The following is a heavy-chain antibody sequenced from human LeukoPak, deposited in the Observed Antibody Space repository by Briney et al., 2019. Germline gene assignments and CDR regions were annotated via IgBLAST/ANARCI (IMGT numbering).Heavy chain of an antibody. V-gene: IGHV3-30-3*01. CDR2: ISYDGSNK. D-gene: IGHD6-19*01. Sequence: GVSLRLSCAASGFTFRTYAMHWVRQAPGKGLEGVAVISYDGSNKYYADSVKGRFTISRDNSKNTLYLQMNSLRAEDTAVYYCARDRDPIIAVAGTLDYWGQGTLVTVSS. CDR1: GFTFRTYA. CDR3: ARDRDPIIAVAGTLDY. J-gene: IGHJ4*02.